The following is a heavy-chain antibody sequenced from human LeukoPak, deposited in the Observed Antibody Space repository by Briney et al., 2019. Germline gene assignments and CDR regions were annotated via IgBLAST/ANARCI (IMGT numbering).Heavy chain of an antibody. CDR1: GFTFRSYG. V-gene: IGHV3-33*01. Sequence: GMSLRLSCAASGFTFRSYGMHWVRQAQGKGLEWVAVIWSDGSQQHYADSVKGRFTISRDNSKNTLYLQMNSLRVDDTAVYYCARSSDSSDLGYWGQGTLVTVSS. CDR3: ARSSDSSDLGY. CDR2: IWSDGSQQ. D-gene: IGHD6-25*01. J-gene: IGHJ4*02.